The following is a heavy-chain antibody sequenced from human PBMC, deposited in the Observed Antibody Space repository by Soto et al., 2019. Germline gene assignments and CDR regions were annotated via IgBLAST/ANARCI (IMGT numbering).Heavy chain of an antibody. CDR2: IYYSGNT. V-gene: IGHV4-31*03. D-gene: IGHD1-1*01. J-gene: IGHJ6*02. CDR1: GGSISRSSYY. Sequence: TLSLTCTVSGGSISRSSYYWTWIRQHPVRVLEWIGNIYYSGNTYYNPSLKSRVTISVDTSKNQFSLKLTYVTAADTAVYFCARTGEGSHYYYGMDVWGQGTTVTVSS. CDR3: ARTGEGSHYYYGMDV.